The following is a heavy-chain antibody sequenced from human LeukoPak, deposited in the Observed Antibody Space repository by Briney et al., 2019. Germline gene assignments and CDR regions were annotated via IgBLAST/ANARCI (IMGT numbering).Heavy chain of an antibody. V-gene: IGHV1-2*06. CDR1: GYTFTGYY. CDR3: ARSPLISIFGVVKELDD. Sequence: ASVKVSCKASGYTFTGYYMHWVPQAPGHGLKWMGRINPNSGGTNYAQKFQGRVTMTRDTSISTAYMELSRLRSDDTAVYYCARSPLISIFGVVKELDDWGQGTLVTVSS. J-gene: IGHJ4*02. CDR2: INPNSGGT. D-gene: IGHD3-3*01.